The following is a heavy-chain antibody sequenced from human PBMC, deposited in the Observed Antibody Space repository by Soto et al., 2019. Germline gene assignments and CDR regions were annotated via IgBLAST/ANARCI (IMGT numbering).Heavy chain of an antibody. J-gene: IGHJ6*02. Sequence: QAQLVQSGAEVRKPGASVKVSCKASGYTFYSHSINWVRQAPGQGLEWMGRINADYGNTQYAQKFRGRVTMTTDTSTTTVDMELTNLRSGDTAVQYCARCIPGDDEYGMDVWGQGTTVTVSS. CDR3: ARCIPGDDEYGMDV. D-gene: IGHD1-1*01. CDR1: GYTFYSHS. CDR2: INADYGNT. V-gene: IGHV1-18*01.